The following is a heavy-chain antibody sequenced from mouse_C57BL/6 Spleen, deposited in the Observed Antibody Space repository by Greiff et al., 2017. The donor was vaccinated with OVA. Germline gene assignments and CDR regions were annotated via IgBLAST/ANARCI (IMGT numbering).Heavy chain of an antibody. J-gene: IGHJ4*01. CDR1: GYTFTSYW. CDR2: IDPSDSYT. V-gene: IGHV1-50*01. D-gene: IGHD1-1*01. CDR3: ARSEYYGSSSYAMDY. Sequence: VQLQQPGAELVKPGASVKLSCKASGYTFTSYWMQWVKQRPGQGLEWIGEIDPSDSYTNYNQKFKGKATLTVDTSSSTAYMQLSSLTSEDSAVYYCARSEYYGSSSYAMDYWGQGTSVTVSS.